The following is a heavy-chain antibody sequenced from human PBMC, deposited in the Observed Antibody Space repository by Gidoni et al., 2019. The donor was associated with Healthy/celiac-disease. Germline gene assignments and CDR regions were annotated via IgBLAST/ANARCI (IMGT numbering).Heavy chain of an antibody. J-gene: IGHJ4*02. CDR1: GFTFSSYS. CDR3: AGNRYDSSGYYPFDY. CDR2: ISSSSSYI. V-gene: IGHV3-21*01. Sequence: EVQLVESGGGLVKPGGSLRLSCAASGFTFSSYSMNWVRQAPGKGLEWVSSISSSSSYIYYADSVKGRFTISRDNAKNSLYLQMNSLRAEDTAVYYCAGNRYDSSGYYPFDYWGQGTLVTVSS. D-gene: IGHD3-22*01.